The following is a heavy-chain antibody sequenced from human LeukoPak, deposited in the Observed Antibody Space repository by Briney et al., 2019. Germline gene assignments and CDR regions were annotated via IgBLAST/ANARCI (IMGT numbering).Heavy chain of an antibody. Sequence: ASVKVSCKASGYTFTSYDINWVRQATGQGLEWMGWMNPNSGNTGYAQNFQGRITITRNTSISTAYMELGSLRSEDTAVYYCTRETSSRYFDYWGQGTLVTVSS. CDR1: GYTFTSYD. V-gene: IGHV1-8*01. J-gene: IGHJ4*02. CDR2: MNPNSGNT. CDR3: TRETSSRYFDY.